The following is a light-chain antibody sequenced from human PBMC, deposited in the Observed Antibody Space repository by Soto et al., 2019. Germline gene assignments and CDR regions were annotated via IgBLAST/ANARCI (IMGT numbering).Light chain of an antibody. V-gene: IGKV3-15*01. J-gene: IGKJ2*01. CDR3: LQYNNWPYT. Sequence: ESVMTQSPATLSLSPGERATLSCRASQTVASNLAWFQQKPGQAPRLFIYAASTRATGIPARFSGSGSGTELTLTISSLQSEDFAVYYCLQYNNWPYTFGQGTKLEIK. CDR1: QTVASN. CDR2: AAS.